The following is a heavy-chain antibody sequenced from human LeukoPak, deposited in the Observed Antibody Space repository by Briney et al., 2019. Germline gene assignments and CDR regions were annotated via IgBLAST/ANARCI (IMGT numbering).Heavy chain of an antibody. D-gene: IGHD4-17*01. Sequence: PSQTLSLTCTVSGGSINSGDYIWTWIRQPPGKGLEWIGRFHHGGSPSYNPSLQSRVTISADTSKNHFSLNLRSVSDADTAVYYCARGLTTDKIDYWGQRTLVTVSS. CDR1: GGSINSGDYI. CDR3: ARGLTTDKIDY. J-gene: IGHJ4*02. CDR2: FHHGGSP. V-gene: IGHV4-30-4*01.